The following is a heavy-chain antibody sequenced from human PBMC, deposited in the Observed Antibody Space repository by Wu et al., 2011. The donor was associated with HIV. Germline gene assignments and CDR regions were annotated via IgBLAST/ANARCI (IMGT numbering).Heavy chain of an antibody. J-gene: IGHJ6*03. Sequence: VKKPGASVKVSCKASGYAFTGYYIHWVRQAPGQGLEWMGWINPDSGGTNYAQKFQGRVTMTRDTSITTAYMELSRLRSDDTAVYYCARGTDSHYYYYYYMDVWGKGTTVTVSS. CDR2: INPDSGGT. CDR1: GYAFTGYY. D-gene: IGHD3-22*01. CDR3: ARGTDSHYYYYYYMDV. V-gene: IGHV1-2*02.